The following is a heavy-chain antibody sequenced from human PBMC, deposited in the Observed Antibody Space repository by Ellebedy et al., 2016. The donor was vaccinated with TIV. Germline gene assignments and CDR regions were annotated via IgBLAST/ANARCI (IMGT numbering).Heavy chain of an antibody. V-gene: IGHV1-2*02. D-gene: IGHD6-13*01. CDR2: INPYSGGT. Sequence: ASVKVSCKASGYTFTGYYMHWVRQAPGQGLEWMGWINPYSGGTNYAQKFQGRVTMTRDTSISTAYMELSRLRSDDTAVYYCARGDSSSWYLFDYWGQGTLVTVSS. CDR3: ARGDSSSWYLFDY. CDR1: GYTFTGYY. J-gene: IGHJ4*02.